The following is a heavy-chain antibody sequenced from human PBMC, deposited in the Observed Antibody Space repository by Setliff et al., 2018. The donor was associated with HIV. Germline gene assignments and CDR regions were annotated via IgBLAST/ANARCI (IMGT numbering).Heavy chain of an antibody. Sequence: PSETLSLTCTVSGGSISSYYWSWIRQPPGKGLEWIGYIYYSGSTNYNPSLKSRVTILVDTSKNQFSLKLSSVTAADTAVYYCARGMLRSSWYAHHDAFDIWGQGTMVTVSS. V-gene: IGHV4-59*01. CDR1: GGSISSYY. CDR3: ARGMLRSSWYAHHDAFDI. CDR2: IYYSGST. D-gene: IGHD6-13*01. J-gene: IGHJ3*02.